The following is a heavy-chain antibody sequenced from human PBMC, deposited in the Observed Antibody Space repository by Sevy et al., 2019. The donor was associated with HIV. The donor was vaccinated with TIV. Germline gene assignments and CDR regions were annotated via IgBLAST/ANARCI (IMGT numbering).Heavy chain of an antibody. V-gene: IGHV1-46*01. J-gene: IGHJ5*02. CDR3: ARENMVRGDEIGQNWFDP. Sequence: ASVKVSCKASGYTFTSYYMHWVRQAPGQGLEWMGIINPSGGSTSYAQMFQGRVTMTRDTSTSTVYMELSSLRSEDTAVYYCARENMVRGDEIGQNWFDPWGQGTLVTVSS. CDR1: GYTFTSYY. CDR2: INPSGGST. D-gene: IGHD3-10*01.